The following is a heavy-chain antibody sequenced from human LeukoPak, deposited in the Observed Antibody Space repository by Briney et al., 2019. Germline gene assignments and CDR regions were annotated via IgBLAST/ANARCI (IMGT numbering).Heavy chain of an antibody. D-gene: IGHD3-10*01. Sequence: GGSLRLSCAASGFTFSSYAMSWVRHAPGKGLEWVSAISGIGGSTYYADSVEGRFTISRDNSKNTLYLQMNSLRAEDTAVYYCAKSNGLGVVRPCWGQGTVVTVSS. CDR2: ISGIGGST. CDR3: AKSNGLGVVRPC. CDR1: GFTFSSYA. V-gene: IGHV3-23*01. J-gene: IGHJ4*02.